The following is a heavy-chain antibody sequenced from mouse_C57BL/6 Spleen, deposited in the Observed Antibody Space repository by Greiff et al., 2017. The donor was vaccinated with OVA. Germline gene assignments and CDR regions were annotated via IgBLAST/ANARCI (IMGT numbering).Heavy chain of an antibody. Sequence: QVHVKQSGPELVKPGASVKISCKASGYAFSSSWMNWVKQRPGKGLEWIGRIYPGDGDTNYNGKFKGKATLTADKSSSTAYMQLSSLTSEDSAVYFCARLWNAMDYWGQGTSVTVSS. CDR2: IYPGDGDT. J-gene: IGHJ4*01. V-gene: IGHV1-82*01. CDR1: GYAFSSSW. CDR3: ARLWNAMDY. D-gene: IGHD1-1*02.